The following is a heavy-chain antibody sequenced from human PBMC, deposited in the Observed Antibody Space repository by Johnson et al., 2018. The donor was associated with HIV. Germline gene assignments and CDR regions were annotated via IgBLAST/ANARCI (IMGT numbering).Heavy chain of an antibody. CDR1: GFTFSRYA. D-gene: IGHD6-6*01. V-gene: IGHV3-30*02. CDR3: ATDEYTNALGV. J-gene: IGHJ3*01. CDR2: IRYAGSNT. Sequence: QVQLVESGGGVVQPERSLRLSCSASGFTFSRYAMHWVRQAPGQGLAWVAFIRYAGSNTYNADSVKGRFTISRDNSKNTLYLQMNSLRAEDTAVYYCATDEYTNALGVWGQGTMVTVSS.